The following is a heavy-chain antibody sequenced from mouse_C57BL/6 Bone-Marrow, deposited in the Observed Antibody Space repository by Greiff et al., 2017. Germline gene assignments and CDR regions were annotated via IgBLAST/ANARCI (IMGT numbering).Heavy chain of an antibody. J-gene: IGHJ4*01. CDR3: ARRGYYAMDY. CDR1: GYTFTSYG. Sequence: LVESGAELARPGASVKLSCKASGYTFTSYGISWVKQRTGQGLEWIGEIYPRSGNTYYNEKFKGKATLTADKSSSTAYMELRSLTSEDSAVYFCARRGYYAMDYWGQGTSVTVSS. CDR2: IYPRSGNT. V-gene: IGHV1-81*01.